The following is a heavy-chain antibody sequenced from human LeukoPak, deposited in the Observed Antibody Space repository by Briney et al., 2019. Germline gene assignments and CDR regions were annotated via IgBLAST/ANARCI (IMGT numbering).Heavy chain of an antibody. CDR3: ARERRDGYKVYFDY. D-gene: IGHD5-24*01. CDR1: GGSISSSSYY. J-gene: IGHJ4*02. CDR2: IYYSGST. Sequence: SETLSLTCTVSGGSISSSSYYWGWIRQPPGKGLEWIGSIYYSGSTYYNPSLKSRVTISVDTSKNQFSLRLSSVTAADTAVYYCARERRDGYKVYFDYWGQGTLVTVSS. V-gene: IGHV4-39*07.